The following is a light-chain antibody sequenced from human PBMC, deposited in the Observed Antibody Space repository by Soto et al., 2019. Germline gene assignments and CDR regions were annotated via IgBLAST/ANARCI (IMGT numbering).Light chain of an antibody. CDR1: QSINIY. J-gene: IGKJ2*01. Sequence: IQMTQSPSSLSASVGDSVTVTCRASQSINIYLNWYQQKPGKAPTLLIYGASSLQGGVPSRFTGGGPRTDFTLTISSLQTEDVATSECQPSYRSPYSFGKGTKLEIK. CDR2: GAS. V-gene: IGKV1-39*01. CDR3: QPSYRSPYS.